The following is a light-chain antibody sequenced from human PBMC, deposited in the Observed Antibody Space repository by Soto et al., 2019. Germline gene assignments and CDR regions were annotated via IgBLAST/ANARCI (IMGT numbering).Light chain of an antibody. V-gene: IGKV3-20*01. CDR2: GAS. CDR1: QSVSRDY. Sequence: DTVFTQSPDTLTLSPVERATLYCSASQSVSRDYLVWYQQKPVQAPRLLIYGASSRATGIPDRFSGSGYGTDFTLTISRLEPEDFAVYYCQHYGNSPHSVTFGPGTKVDIK. CDR3: QHYGNSPHSVT. J-gene: IGKJ3*01.